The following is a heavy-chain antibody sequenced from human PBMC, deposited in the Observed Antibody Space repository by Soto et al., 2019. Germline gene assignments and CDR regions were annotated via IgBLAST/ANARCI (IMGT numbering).Heavy chain of an antibody. CDR2: ISSSGSTI. V-gene: IGHV3-11*01. CDR1: GFTFSDYY. J-gene: IGHJ4*02. D-gene: IGHD5-12*01. Sequence: PGGSLRLSCAASGFTFSDYYMSWIRQAPGKGLEWVSYISSSGSTIYYADSVKGRFTISRDNAKNSLYLQMNSLRAEDTAVYYCATQYSGYDFYFDYWGQGTLVTVSS. CDR3: ATQYSGYDFYFDY.